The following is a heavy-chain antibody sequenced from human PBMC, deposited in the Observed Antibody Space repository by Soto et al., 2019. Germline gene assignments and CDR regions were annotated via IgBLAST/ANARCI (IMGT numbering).Heavy chain of an antibody. CDR3: AKASGGGGYYYYYGMDV. CDR1: GFTFSSYA. D-gene: IGHD3-16*01. J-gene: IGHJ6*02. V-gene: IGHV3-23*01. CDR2: ICGSGCST. Sequence: GGSLRLSCAASGFTFSSYAMSWVRQAPGKGLEWVSAICGSGCSTYYADSVKGRFTISRDNSKNTLYLQMNSLRAEDTAVYYCAKASGGGGYYYYYGMDVWGQGTTVTVSS.